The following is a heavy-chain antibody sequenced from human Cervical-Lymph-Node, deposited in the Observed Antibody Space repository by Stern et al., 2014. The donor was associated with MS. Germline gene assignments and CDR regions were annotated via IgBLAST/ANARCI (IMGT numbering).Heavy chain of an antibody. J-gene: IGHJ6*02. V-gene: IGHV3-30*18. CDR3: AKEAVATVTLYGMDV. Sequence: VQLVESGGGVVQPGRSLRLSCAASGFTFSSYGMHWVRQAPGKGLEWGAVISYDGSNKYYADSVKGRFTISRDNSKNTLYLQMNSLRAEDTAVYYCAKEAVATVTLYGMDVWGQGTTVTVSS. D-gene: IGHD4-17*01. CDR2: ISYDGSNK. CDR1: GFTFSSYG.